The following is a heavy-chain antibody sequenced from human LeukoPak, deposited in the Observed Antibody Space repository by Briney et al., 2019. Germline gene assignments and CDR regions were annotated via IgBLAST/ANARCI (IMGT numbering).Heavy chain of an antibody. D-gene: IGHD2-21*02. V-gene: IGHV1-69*05. CDR2: ITPIFGTA. CDR3: ARGTLLCGGDCEHGDP. J-gene: IGHJ5*02. Sequence: ASVKVSCKASGGTFSSYAISCVRHDPGQGLVWMGWITPIFGTANYAQKFQRRVTITTGESTSTAYMELSSLRSEDTAVYYCARGTLLCGGDCEHGDPWGQGTRVTVSS. CDR1: GGTFSSYA.